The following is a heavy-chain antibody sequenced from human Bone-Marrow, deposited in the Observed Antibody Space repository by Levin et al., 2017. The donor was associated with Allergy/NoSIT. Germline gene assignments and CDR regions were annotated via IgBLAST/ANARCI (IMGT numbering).Heavy chain of an antibody. CDR3: TSDPRY. CDR2: IKNKRVGGAI. Sequence: ETLSLTCAASGFTFSASSMSWVRQVPGKGLEWIARIKNKRVGGAIDYMAPVKGRFIISRDDSKATLYLDMNGLRTEDSGKYYCTSDPRYWGQGVLVTVSS. V-gene: IGHV3-15*05. J-gene: IGHJ4*02. CDR1: GFTFSASS.